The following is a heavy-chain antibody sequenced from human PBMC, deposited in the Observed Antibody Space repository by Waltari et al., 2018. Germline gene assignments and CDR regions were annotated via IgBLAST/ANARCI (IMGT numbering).Heavy chain of an antibody. CDR3: ARGRDEYNPQPFDY. Sequence: QVQLVESGGGLVEPGGSLRLSCAGSGFSFNDPYMGWVRQAPGKGLEWVACVSPSRTDTNSADSVKGRFTISRDNARNSLFLQMNSLRPEDTAVYYCARGRDEYNPQPFDYWGQGTLVTVSS. J-gene: IGHJ4*02. CDR2: VSPSRTDT. D-gene: IGHD1-1*01. CDR1: GFSFNDPY. V-gene: IGHV3-11*06.